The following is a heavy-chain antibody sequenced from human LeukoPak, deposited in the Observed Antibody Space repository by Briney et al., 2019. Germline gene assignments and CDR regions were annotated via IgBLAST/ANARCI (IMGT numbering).Heavy chain of an antibody. CDR3: ARSGRGVDSFYFYMDV. J-gene: IGHJ6*03. D-gene: IGHD3-10*01. CDR1: RFTFGNHP. CDR2: IKHDGSEKQDGSEK. V-gene: IGHV3-7*01. Sequence: PGGSLRLSCAASRFTFGNHPMSWVRQAPGKGLEWVANIKHDGSEKQDGSEKNYVDSVKGRFTISRDNAKNSLYLQMNSLRAEDTAVYYCARSGRGVDSFYFYMDVWGKGTTVTVSS.